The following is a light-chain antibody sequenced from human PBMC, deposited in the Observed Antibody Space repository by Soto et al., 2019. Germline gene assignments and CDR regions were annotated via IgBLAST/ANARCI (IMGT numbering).Light chain of an antibody. V-gene: IGKV3-15*01. Sequence: EIVMTQSPATLSASPGERATLSCRASQSISSNLAWYQQKPGQSPRLLIYGASTRATGIPGRFSGSGSGTEFTLTISSLQSEDFAVYYCQQYNNWPPAYTFGQGTKLEIK. CDR1: QSISSN. J-gene: IGKJ2*01. CDR3: QQYNNWPPAYT. CDR2: GAS.